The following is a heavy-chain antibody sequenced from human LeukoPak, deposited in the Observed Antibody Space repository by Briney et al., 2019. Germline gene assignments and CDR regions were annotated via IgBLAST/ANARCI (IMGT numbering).Heavy chain of an antibody. J-gene: IGHJ3*02. CDR3: ASIVGATTSAFDI. D-gene: IGHD1-26*01. CDR1: GYTFTSYY. CDR2: INPSGGST. Sequence: ASVKVSCKASGYTFTSYYMHWVRQAPGQGLEWMGIINPSGGSTSYAQKFQGRVTMTRDTSISTAYMELSRLRSDDTAVYYCASIVGATTSAFDIWGQGTMVTVSS. V-gene: IGHV1-46*01.